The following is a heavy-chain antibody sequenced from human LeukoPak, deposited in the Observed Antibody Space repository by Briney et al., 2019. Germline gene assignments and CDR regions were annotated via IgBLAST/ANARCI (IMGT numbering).Heavy chain of an antibody. CDR3: ARFGEFEWDYFDY. CDR2: IYYSGST. CDR1: GGSISSSSYY. Sequence: SETLSLTCTVSGGSISSSSYYWGWIRQPPGKGLEWIGSIYYSGSTYYNPSLKSRVTISVDTSKSQFSLKLSSVTAADTAVYYCARFGEFEWDYFDYWGQGTLVTVSS. J-gene: IGHJ4*02. V-gene: IGHV4-39*07. D-gene: IGHD3-10*01.